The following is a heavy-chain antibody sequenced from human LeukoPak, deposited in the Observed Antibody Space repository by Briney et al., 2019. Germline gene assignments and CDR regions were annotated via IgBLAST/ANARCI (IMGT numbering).Heavy chain of an antibody. D-gene: IGHD5-18*01. J-gene: IGHJ4*02. V-gene: IGHV3-23*01. CDR1: GFTFSGYA. CDR2: ISSSGANS. CDR3: ARGCGYEPGAGD. Sequence: GGSLRLSCAASGFTFSGYAMSWVRQAPGKGLEWVSAISSSGANSYYADSVRGRFTISRDNSKNTLYLQMNSLRAEDTAVYYCARGCGYEPGAGDWGQGTLVTVSS.